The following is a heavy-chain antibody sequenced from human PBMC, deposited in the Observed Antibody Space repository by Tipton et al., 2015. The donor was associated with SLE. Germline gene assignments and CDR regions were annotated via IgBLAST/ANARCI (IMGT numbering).Heavy chain of an antibody. J-gene: IGHJ6*03. D-gene: IGHD2-2*01. CDR2: ISSGGTNT. V-gene: IGHV3-30*03. CDR1: GFTFSSYA. Sequence: SLRLSCAASGFTFSSYAMSWVRQAPGKELEWVSAISSGGTNTYSADSVKGRFIISRDNSKNMVYMEMSSLSGDDTAVYYCARDAMYMDVWGNGTTVTVSS. CDR3: ARDAMYMDV.